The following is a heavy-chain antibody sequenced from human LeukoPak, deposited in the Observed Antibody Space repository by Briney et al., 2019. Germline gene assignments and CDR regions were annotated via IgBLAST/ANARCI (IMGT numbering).Heavy chain of an antibody. CDR2: ISSSSSTI. CDR3: ARAYTGITIFGVVKYYFDY. V-gene: IGHV3-48*01. D-gene: IGHD3-3*01. J-gene: IGHJ4*02. CDR1: GFTFSSYS. Sequence: GGSLRLSCAASGFTFSSYSMNWVRQAPGKGLEWVSYISSSSSTIYYADSVKGRFTISRDNAKNSLYLQMNSLRAEDTAVYYCARAYTGITIFGVVKYYFDYWGQGTLVTVSS.